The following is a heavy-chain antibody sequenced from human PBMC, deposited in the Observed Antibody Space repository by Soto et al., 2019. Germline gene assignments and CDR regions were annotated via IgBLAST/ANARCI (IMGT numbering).Heavy chain of an antibody. CDR2: FDPEDGET. J-gene: IGHJ4*02. D-gene: IGHD3-9*01. CDR1: GYTLTELS. Sequence: VASVKVSCKVSGYTLTELSMHWVRQAPGKGLEWVGGFDPEDGETIYAQKFQGRVTMTEDTSTDTAYMELSSLRSEDTAVYYCATGDYDILTGYPEFDYWGQGTLVTVSS. V-gene: IGHV1-24*01. CDR3: ATGDYDILTGYPEFDY.